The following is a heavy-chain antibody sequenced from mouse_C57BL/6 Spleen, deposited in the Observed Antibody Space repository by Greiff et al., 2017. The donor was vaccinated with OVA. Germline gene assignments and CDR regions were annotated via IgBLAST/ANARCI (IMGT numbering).Heavy chain of an antibody. CDR2: IDPSDSYT. J-gene: IGHJ4*01. V-gene: IGHV1-69*01. CDR1: GYTFTSYW. D-gene: IGHD1-1*01. CDR3: ARRGLSGSSPHYYAMDY. Sequence: QVQLQQPGAELVMPGASVKLSCKASGYTFTSYWMHWVKQRPGQGLEWIGEIDPSDSYTNYNQKFKGKSTLTVDQSSSTAYMQLSSLTSEDSAVYYGARRGLSGSSPHYYAMDYWGQGTSVTVSS.